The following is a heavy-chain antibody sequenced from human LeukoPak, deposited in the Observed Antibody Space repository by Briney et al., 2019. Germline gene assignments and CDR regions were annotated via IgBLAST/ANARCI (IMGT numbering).Heavy chain of an antibody. V-gene: IGHV3-7*01. CDR2: IKQDGSEK. Sequence: TGGSLRLSCAASGFTFSSYWMSWVRQAPGKGLEWVANIKQDGSEKYYVDSVQGRFTISRDNAKNSLYLQMNSLRAEDTAVYYCARDYGRLVFYYIAAPDYWGQGTLVTVSS. J-gene: IGHJ4*02. CDR1: GFTFSSYW. CDR3: ARDYGRLVFYYIAAPDY. D-gene: IGHD6-6*01.